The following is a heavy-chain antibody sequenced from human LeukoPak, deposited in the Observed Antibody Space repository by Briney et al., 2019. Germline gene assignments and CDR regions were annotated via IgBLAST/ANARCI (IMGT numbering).Heavy chain of an antibody. CDR3: ARAPVYYFDY. CDR1: GGSISNYY. V-gene: IGHV4-4*07. CDR2: IYTSGST. J-gene: IGHJ4*02. Sequence: SETLSLTCNVSGGSISNYYWSWIRQPAGKGLELIGRIYTSGSTYYNPSLKSRVTISVDTSKNQFSLKLSSVTAADTAVYYCARAPVYYFDYWGQGTLVTVSS.